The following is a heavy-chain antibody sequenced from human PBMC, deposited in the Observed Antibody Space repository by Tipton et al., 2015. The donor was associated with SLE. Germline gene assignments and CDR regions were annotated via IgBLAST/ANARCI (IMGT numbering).Heavy chain of an antibody. CDR2: ISWNGGSL. CDR3: ARGRGYYYYYGMDV. Sequence: SLRLSCAASGFIFDDYAMHWVRQAPGKGLEWVSGISWNGGSLDYADSLKGRFTISRDNAKNSLYLQLNSLRTEDTAFYYCARGRGYYYYYGMDVWGQGTTVTVSS. J-gene: IGHJ6*02. D-gene: IGHD3-16*01. CDR1: GFIFDDYA. V-gene: IGHV3-9*01.